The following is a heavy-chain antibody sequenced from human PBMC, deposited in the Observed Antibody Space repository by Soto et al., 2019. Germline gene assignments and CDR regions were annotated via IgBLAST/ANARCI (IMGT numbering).Heavy chain of an antibody. CDR1: GYSFTSYW. CDR3: ARPLVDYDILTGYYYYGLDV. Sequence: PGESLKISCKCSGYSFTSYWIGWVRQMPGKGLEWMGIIYPGDSDTRYSPSFQGQVTISADKSISTAYLQWSSLKASDTAMYYCARPLVDYDILTGYYYYGLDVWGQGTTVTVS. V-gene: IGHV5-51*01. CDR2: IYPGDSDT. D-gene: IGHD3-9*01. J-gene: IGHJ6*02.